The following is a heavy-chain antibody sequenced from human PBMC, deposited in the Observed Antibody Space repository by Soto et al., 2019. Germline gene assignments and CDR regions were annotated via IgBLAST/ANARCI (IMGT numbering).Heavy chain of an antibody. Sequence: PSETLSLTCTVSGGSISSYYLSWIRQPPGKGLEWIGYIYYSGSTNYNPSLKSRVTISVDTSKNQFSLKLSSVTAADTAVYHCARETRVGPYYYYGMDVWGQGTTVTVSS. CDR2: IYYSGST. V-gene: IGHV4-59*01. CDR1: GGSISSYY. J-gene: IGHJ6*02. D-gene: IGHD1-1*01. CDR3: ARETRVGPYYYYGMDV.